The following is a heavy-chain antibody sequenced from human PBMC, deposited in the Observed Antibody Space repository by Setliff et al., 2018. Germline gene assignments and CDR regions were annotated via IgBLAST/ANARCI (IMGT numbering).Heavy chain of an antibody. V-gene: IGHV3-15*01. CDR1: GFTFSNTW. CDR2: IKSKTDGGTT. J-gene: IGHJ6*02. D-gene: IGHD5-18*01. CDR3: ISLWLGYYGLDV. Sequence: GGSLRLSCAASGFTFSNTWMSWVRQAPGKGLEWVGHIKSKTDGGTTDYGAPVKGRFTISRDDSKNTLYLQMNSLKTEDTAVYYCISLWLGYYGLDVWGQGTTVTVSS.